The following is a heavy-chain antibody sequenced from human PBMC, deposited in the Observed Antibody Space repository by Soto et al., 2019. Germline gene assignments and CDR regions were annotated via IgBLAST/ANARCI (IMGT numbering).Heavy chain of an antibody. CDR2: IKGDGSEK. CDR3: GRDEVRNGVGV. Sequence: EVRLVESGGGLVQPGGSLRLSCVASGFTFTNYWMSWVRQVPGKGLEWVANIKGDGSEKRYVDSVRGRFTISRDNAKNSVYLQMNSLSAEDTALYYCGRDEVRNGVGVWGQGTTVTVSS. CDR1: GFTFTNYW. V-gene: IGHV3-7*01. J-gene: IGHJ6*02.